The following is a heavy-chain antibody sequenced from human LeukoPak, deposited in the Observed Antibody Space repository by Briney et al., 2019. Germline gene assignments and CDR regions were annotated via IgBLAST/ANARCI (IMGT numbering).Heavy chain of an antibody. J-gene: IGHJ3*02. CDR3: ARRRGYGSRDAFDI. CDR2: ISSSSSYI. V-gene: IGHV3-21*01. CDR1: GFTFSGYS. D-gene: IGHD5-18*01. Sequence: GGSLRLSCAASGFTFSGYSMNWVRQAPGKGLEWVSSISSSSSYIYYADSVKGRFTISRDNAKNSLYLQMNSLRAEDTAVYYCARRRGYGSRDAFDIWGQGTMVTVSS.